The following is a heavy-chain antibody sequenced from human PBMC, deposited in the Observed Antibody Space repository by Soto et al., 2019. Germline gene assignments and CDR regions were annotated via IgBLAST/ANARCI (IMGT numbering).Heavy chain of an antibody. Sequence: GESLKISCKGSGYTFTTYWISWVRQTPGKGLEWMGRIDPSDSYINYSPPFQGHVTISADKSISTAYPQWSSLKASDTAIYYRARRTVTFHGMDVWGQGTTVTVSS. CDR3: ARRTVTFHGMDV. J-gene: IGHJ6*02. CDR2: IDPSDSYI. CDR1: GYTFTTYW. V-gene: IGHV5-10-1*01. D-gene: IGHD4-4*01.